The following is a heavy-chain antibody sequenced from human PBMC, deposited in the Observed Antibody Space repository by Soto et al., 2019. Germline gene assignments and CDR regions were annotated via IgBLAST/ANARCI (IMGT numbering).Heavy chain of an antibody. V-gene: IGHV4-31*03. CDR3: ARESCSGGSCYQRGDAFDI. J-gene: IGHJ3*02. CDR1: GGSIISCGYY. CDR2: IYYSGST. D-gene: IGHD2-15*01. Sequence: SETLSLTCTVSGGSIISCGYYWSWIRQHPGKGLEWIGYIYYSGSTYYNPSLKSRVTISVDTSKNQFSLKLSSVTAADTAVYYCARESCSGGSCYQRGDAFDIWGQGTMVT.